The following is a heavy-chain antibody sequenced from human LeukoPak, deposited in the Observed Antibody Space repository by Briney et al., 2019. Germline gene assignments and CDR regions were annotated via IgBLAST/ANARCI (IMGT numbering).Heavy chain of an antibody. CDR1: GFTFDDYG. Sequence: PGGSLRLSCAASGFTFDDYGMSWVRQAPGKGLEWVSGINWNGGSTGYADSVKGRFTISRDNAKNSLYLQMNSLRAEDTALYYCARDRDDILTGTLDYWGQGTLVTVSS. CDR3: ARDRDDILTGTLDY. V-gene: IGHV3-20*04. J-gene: IGHJ4*02. CDR2: INWNGGST. D-gene: IGHD3-9*01.